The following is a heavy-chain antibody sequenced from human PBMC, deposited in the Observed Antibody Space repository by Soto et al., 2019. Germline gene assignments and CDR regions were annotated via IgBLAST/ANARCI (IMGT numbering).Heavy chain of an antibody. Sequence: QPVGSLRLSCAASGFTFSSYAMNWVRQAPGKGLEWVSGTSGSGGSTYYADSVKGRFTISRDNSKNTLYLQMNSLRAEDTAVYYCAKDSKWELSPFDYWGQGTLVTVSS. J-gene: IGHJ4*02. CDR2: TSGSGGST. V-gene: IGHV3-23*01. CDR1: GFTFSSYA. CDR3: AKDSKWELSPFDY. D-gene: IGHD1-26*01.